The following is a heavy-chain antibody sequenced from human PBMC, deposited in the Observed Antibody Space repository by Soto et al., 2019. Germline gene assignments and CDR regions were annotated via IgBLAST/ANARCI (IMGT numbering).Heavy chain of an antibody. CDR1: GFTFSNYE. J-gene: IGHJ5*02. Sequence: HPGGSLRLSCAAPGFTFSNYEMNWVRQAPGKGLEWVSYISSSGSTRYYADSVKGRFTISRDNAKNSLYLQMNSLRAEDTAVYYCARGPGGYNYGYNWFDPWGQATLVTVSS. CDR2: ISSSGSTR. D-gene: IGHD5-18*01. CDR3: ARGPGGYNYGYNWFDP. V-gene: IGHV3-48*03.